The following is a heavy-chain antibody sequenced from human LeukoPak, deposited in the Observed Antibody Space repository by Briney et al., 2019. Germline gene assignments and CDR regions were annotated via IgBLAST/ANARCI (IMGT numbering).Heavy chain of an antibody. D-gene: IGHD3-22*01. J-gene: IGHJ4*02. V-gene: IGHV4-4*02. CDR2: IYHSGST. Sequence: NASETLSLTCAVSGGSISSSNWWSWVRQPPGKGLEWIGEIYHSGSTNYNPSLKSRVTISVDNSKNQYSLKLSSVTAADTAVYYCARYRYYDSSGYYYLFDWGQGTLVTVSS. CDR3: ARYRYYDSSGYYYLFD. CDR1: GGSISSSNW.